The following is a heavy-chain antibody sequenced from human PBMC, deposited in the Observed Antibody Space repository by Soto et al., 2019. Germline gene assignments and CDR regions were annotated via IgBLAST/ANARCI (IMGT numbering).Heavy chain of an antibody. CDR1: GFTVSSNY. J-gene: IGHJ4*02. D-gene: IGHD1-26*01. V-gene: IGHV3-53*04. CDR3: ARTEYSGSYYRDY. Sequence: EVQLVESGGGLVQPGGSLRLSCAASGFTVSSNYMSWVRQAPGKGLEWVSVIYSGGSTYYADSVKGRFTISRHNSKNTLYLQMNSLSAEDTAVYYCARTEYSGSYYRDYWGQGTLVTVSS. CDR2: IYSGGST.